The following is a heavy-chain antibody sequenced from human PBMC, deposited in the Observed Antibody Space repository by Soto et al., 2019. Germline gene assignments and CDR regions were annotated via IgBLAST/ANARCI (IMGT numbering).Heavy chain of an antibody. J-gene: IGHJ6*03. CDR2: MNPNSGNT. D-gene: IGHD2-2*01. CDR3: ARNDSVVVPAAIYYYMDV. CDR1: GYTFTSYD. Sequence: GASVKVSCKASGYTFTSYDINWVRQATGQGLEWMGWMNPNSGNTGYAQKFQGRVTMTRNTSISTAYMELSSLRSEDTAVYYCARNDSVVVPAAIYYYMDVWGKGTTVTVSS. V-gene: IGHV1-8*01.